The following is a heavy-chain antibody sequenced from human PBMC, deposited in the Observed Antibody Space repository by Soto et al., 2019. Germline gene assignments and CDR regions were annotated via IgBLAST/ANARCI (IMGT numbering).Heavy chain of an antibody. Sequence: QVQLQESGPGLVKPSQTLSLTCTVSGGSISSGGYYWSWIRQHPGKGLEWIGYIYYSGSTYYNPSLKSPVTRSVDTSKNQFSLKLSSVTAEDTAVYYCARDNKAAAVLYNWFDPWGQGTLGNVSS. V-gene: IGHV4-31*01. CDR3: ARDNKAAAVLYNWFDP. CDR1: GGSISSGGYY. D-gene: IGHD6-13*01. J-gene: IGHJ5*02. CDR2: IYYSGST.